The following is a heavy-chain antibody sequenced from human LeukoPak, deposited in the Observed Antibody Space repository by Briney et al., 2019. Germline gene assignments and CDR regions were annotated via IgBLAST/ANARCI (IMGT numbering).Heavy chain of an antibody. CDR3: ARKGGHFDY. V-gene: IGHV4-59*01. Sequence: SETLSLTCTVSGDFINYYYWSWIRQSPGKGLEWIGYVYYNGSAKYNPSLKSRVTISVDMSKNQFSLKVSSVTAADTAIYYCARKGGHFDYWGQGTLVTVSS. D-gene: IGHD2-15*01. J-gene: IGHJ4*02. CDR1: GDFINYYY. CDR2: VYYNGSA.